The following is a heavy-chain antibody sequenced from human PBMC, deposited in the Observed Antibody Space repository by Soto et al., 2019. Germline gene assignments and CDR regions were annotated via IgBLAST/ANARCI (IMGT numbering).Heavy chain of an antibody. D-gene: IGHD6-19*01. J-gene: IGHJ5*02. V-gene: IGHV1-3*01. Sequence: GASVKVSCKASWYTFTSYAIDWGRQAPGQRPEWMGLINAGNGNTKYSQKFQGRVTLTRDTSASTAYMELSSLRSEDTAVYYCARSIQEDIGVAGPKDIWFDPWGQGTLVTVSS. CDR3: ARSIQEDIGVAGPKDIWFDP. CDR2: INAGNGNT. CDR1: WYTFTSYA.